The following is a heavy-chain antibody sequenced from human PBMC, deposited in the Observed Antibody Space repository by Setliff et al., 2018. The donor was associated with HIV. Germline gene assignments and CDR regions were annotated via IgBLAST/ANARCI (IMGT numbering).Heavy chain of an antibody. CDR2: IHAGSGDT. CDR1: GYTFTNNV. V-gene: IGHV1-3*01. Sequence: ASVKVSCKASGYTFTNNVIHWVRQAPGQRLEWMGWIHAGSGDTQYSQKFQGRVTITGDTSASTVYMELSSLRSEDTAMYYCARDHPGIAYWGQGTMVTVS. CDR3: ARDHPGIAY. J-gene: IGHJ4*02.